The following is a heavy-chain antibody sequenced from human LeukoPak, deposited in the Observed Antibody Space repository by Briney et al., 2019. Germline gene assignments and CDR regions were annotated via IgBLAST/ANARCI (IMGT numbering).Heavy chain of an antibody. D-gene: IGHD2-2*01. Sequence: PGGSLRLSCAASRFTFNSYAMSWVRQAPGKGLEWVSAISGSGGSTYYADSVKGRFTISRDNSKNTLYLQMNSLRAEDTAVYYCAKDYCSSTSCYAYWFDPWGQGTLVTVSS. CDR3: AKDYCSSTSCYAYWFDP. CDR2: ISGSGGST. V-gene: IGHV3-23*01. CDR1: RFTFNSYA. J-gene: IGHJ5*02.